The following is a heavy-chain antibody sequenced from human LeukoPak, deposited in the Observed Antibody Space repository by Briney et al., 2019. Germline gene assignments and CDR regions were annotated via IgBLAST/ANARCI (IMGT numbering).Heavy chain of an antibody. CDR2: INNNGDNT. J-gene: IGHJ3*02. V-gene: IGHV3-64D*06. CDR3: VKTMVTFGGVIRTDAFDI. D-gene: IGHD3-16*01. CDR1: GFIFSRYA. Sequence: QTGGSLTLSCSASGFIFSRYAMHWVRQAPGKGLEYVSGINNNGDNTYYSDFVKATLTLSRDNFKNTLFLQMTSLRNEDTAVYYCVKTMVTFGGVIRTDAFDIWGQGTMVTVS.